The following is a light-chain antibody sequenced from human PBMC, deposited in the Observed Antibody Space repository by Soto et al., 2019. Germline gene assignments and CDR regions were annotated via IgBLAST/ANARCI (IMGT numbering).Light chain of an antibody. V-gene: IGKV1-39*01. Sequence: DIQMTQSPSALSASVGDRVTITCRARQNINIYLHWYQQKPGKAPELLIFAASSVRSGVPSRFSGSGSGTEFTLAISSLPPEDVATYYCQQSYTSPPFTFGPGTKVDIK. CDR3: QQSYTSPPFT. CDR1: QNINIY. CDR2: AAS. J-gene: IGKJ3*01.